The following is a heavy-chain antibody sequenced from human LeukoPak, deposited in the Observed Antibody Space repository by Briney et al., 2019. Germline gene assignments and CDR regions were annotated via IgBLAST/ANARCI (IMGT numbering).Heavy chain of an antibody. Sequence: GGSLRLSCAVSRFTFSSYGMHWVRQAPGKGLEWVAVIWYDGSNKYYADSVKGRFTISRDNSKNTLYLQMNSLRAEDTAVYYCAKDLGRYWGQGNLVTVSS. CDR3: AKDLGRY. CDR1: RFTFSSYG. CDR2: IWYDGSNK. J-gene: IGHJ4*02. V-gene: IGHV3-33*06. D-gene: IGHD3-16*01.